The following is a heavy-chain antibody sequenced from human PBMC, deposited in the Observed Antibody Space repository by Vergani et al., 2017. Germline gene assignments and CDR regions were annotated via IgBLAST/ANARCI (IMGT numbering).Heavy chain of an antibody. Sequence: EVQLVESGGGLIQPGGSLRLSCAASGFTVSSNYMSWVRQAPGKGLEWVSVIYSGGSTYSADSVKGRFTITRDNSKNTLYLQMNSLRAEDTAVYYCARVKMYSSGWYLTTGWFDPWGQGTLVTVSS. J-gene: IGHJ5*02. V-gene: IGHV3-53*01. CDR1: GFTVSSNY. CDR2: IYSGGST. CDR3: ARVKMYSSGWYLTTGWFDP. D-gene: IGHD6-19*01.